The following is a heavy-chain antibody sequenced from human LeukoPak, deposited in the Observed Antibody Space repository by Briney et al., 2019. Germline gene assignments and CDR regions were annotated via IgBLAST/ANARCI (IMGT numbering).Heavy chain of an antibody. V-gene: IGHV4-39*01. CDR3: ARHWRAAAGKNWFDP. CDR2: IYYSGST. Sequence: SETLSLTCTVSGGSISSSSYYWGWIRQPPGKGLEWIGSIYYSGSTYYNPSLKSRVTISVDTSKNQFSLKLSSVTAADTAAYYCARHWRAAAGKNWFDPWDQGTLVTVSS. D-gene: IGHD6-13*01. J-gene: IGHJ5*02. CDR1: GGSISSSSYY.